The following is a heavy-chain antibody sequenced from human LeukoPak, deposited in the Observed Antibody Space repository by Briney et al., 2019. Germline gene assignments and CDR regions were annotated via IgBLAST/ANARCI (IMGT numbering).Heavy chain of an antibody. CDR3: AREMGYYDSSGPNYFDY. CDR1: GGPISSGDYY. D-gene: IGHD3-22*01. V-gene: IGHV4-30-4*08. J-gene: IGHJ4*02. CDR2: IYYSGST. Sequence: SQTLSLTCTVSGGPISSGDYYWSWIRQPPGKGLEWIGYIYYSGSTYYNPSLKSRVTISVDTSKNQFSLKLSSVTAADTAVYYCAREMGYYDSSGPNYFDYWGQGTLVTVSS.